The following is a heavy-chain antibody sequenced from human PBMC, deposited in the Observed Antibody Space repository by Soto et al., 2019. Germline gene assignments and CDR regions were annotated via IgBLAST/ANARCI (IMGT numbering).Heavy chain of an antibody. CDR1: GFTFSSYA. CDR3: ARDGNYGGNSGAFDI. Sequence: QVQLVESVGGVVQPGRSLRLSCAASGFTFSSYAMHWVRQAPGKGLEWVAVISYDGSNKYYADSVKGRFTISRDNSKNTLDLQMNCLRAEDTAVYYCARDGNYGGNSGAFDIWGQGTMVTVSS. CDR2: ISYDGSNK. J-gene: IGHJ3*02. D-gene: IGHD4-17*01. V-gene: IGHV3-30-3*01.